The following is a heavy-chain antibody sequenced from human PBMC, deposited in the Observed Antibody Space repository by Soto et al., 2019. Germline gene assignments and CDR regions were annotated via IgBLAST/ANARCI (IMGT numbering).Heavy chain of an antibody. D-gene: IGHD2-15*01. V-gene: IGHV4-31*03. J-gene: IGHJ4*02. CDR1: GGSIIDGQTY. Sequence: QVQLQESGPGLVKPSQTLSLTCTVSGGSIIDGQTYLNWIRQHPERGLEWMGYINYRGTTNYSPALNTRPLISGDTSKNQFSLTLTSVTAADTAVYYCARDAPGVAPFWGQGTLVTVSS. CDR3: ARDAPGVAPF. CDR2: INYRGTT.